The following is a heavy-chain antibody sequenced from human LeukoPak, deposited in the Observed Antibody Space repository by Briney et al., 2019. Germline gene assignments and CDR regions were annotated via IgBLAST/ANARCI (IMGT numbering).Heavy chain of an antibody. J-gene: IGHJ5*02. D-gene: IGHD3-9*01. V-gene: IGHV5-51*01. CDR3: ARQSIAEYYDILTGPKGNWFDP. CDR2: IYPGDSDT. Sequence: PGESLKISCKGSGYSFTSYWIGWVRQMPGKGLEWMGIIYPGDSDTRYSPSFQGQVTISADKSISTAYLQWSSLKASDTAMYYCARQSIAEYYDILTGPKGNWFDPWGQGTLVTVSS. CDR1: GYSFTSYW.